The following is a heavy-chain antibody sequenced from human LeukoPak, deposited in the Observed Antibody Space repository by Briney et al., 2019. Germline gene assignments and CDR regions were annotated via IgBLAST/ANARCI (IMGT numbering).Heavy chain of an antibody. CDR1: GDTFSRYP. CDR3: ARDRRLLQEGFDY. Sequence: SVKVSCKASGDTFSRYPISWIRQAPGQGLEWLGRVLPLLGITNYAQKFQGRVTITADKSTSTAYMELTNLRSDDTAVYYCARDRRLLQEGFDYWGQGTLVTVSS. CDR2: VLPLLGIT. J-gene: IGHJ4*02. V-gene: IGHV1-69*04. D-gene: IGHD3-22*01.